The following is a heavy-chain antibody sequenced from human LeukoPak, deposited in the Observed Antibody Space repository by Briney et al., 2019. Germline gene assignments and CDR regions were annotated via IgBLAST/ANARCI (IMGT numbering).Heavy chain of an antibody. CDR1: GGSISSSSYY. Sequence: SETLSLTCTVSGGSISSSSYYWGWIRQPPGKGLEWIGSIYYSGSTYYNPSLKSRVTISVDTSKNQFSLKLSSVTAADTAVYYCARLDPDYVIDYWGQGTLVTVSS. CDR2: IYYSGST. CDR3: ARLDPDYVIDY. V-gene: IGHV4-39*07. D-gene: IGHD4-17*01. J-gene: IGHJ4*02.